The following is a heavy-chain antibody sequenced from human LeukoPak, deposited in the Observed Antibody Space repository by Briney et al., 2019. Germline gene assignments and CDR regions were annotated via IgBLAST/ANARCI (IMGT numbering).Heavy chain of an antibody. D-gene: IGHD3-3*01. CDR3: ARSCRSGYYSGFDY. J-gene: IGHJ4*02. CDR2: ISWNSVSI. Sequence: GGSLRLSCAASGFTFDDYAMHWVRQAPGKGLEWVSGISWNSVSIGYADSVKGRFTISRDNAKNSLYLQMNSLRAEDTALYYCARSCRSGYYSGFDYWGQGTLVTVSS. V-gene: IGHV3-9*01. CDR1: GFTFDDYA.